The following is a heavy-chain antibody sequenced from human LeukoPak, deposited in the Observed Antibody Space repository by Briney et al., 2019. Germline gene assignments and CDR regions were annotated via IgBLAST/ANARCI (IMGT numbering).Heavy chain of an antibody. CDR3: ASEDYYDSSAYYYRNFQH. CDR2: ISSSSSYM. Sequence: PGGSLRLSCAASGFTFSSNTMNWVRQAPGKGLEWVSSISSSSSYMSYADSVRGRFTISRDNAKNSLYLQMDSLRAEDTAVYYCASEDYYDSSAYYYRNFQHWGQGTLVTVSS. CDR1: GFTFSSNT. J-gene: IGHJ1*01. V-gene: IGHV3-21*01. D-gene: IGHD3-22*01.